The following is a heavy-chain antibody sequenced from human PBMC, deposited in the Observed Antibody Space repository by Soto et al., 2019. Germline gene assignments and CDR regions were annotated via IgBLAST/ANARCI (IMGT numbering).Heavy chain of an antibody. CDR3: ASFSNRMTTVTTVGGSYYYYYGMDV. CDR2: ISSSGSTI. V-gene: IGHV3-48*03. Sequence: GGSLRLSCAASGFTFSSYEMNWVRQAPGKGLEWVSYISSSGSTIYYADSVKGRFTISRDNAKNSLYLQMNSLRAEDTAVYHCASFSNRMTTVTTVGGSYYYYYGMDVWGQGTTVTVSS. D-gene: IGHD4-4*01. CDR1: GFTFSSYE. J-gene: IGHJ6*02.